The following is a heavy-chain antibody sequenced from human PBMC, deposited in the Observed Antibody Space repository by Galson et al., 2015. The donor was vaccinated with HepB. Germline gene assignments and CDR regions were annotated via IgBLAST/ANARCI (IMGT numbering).Heavy chain of an antibody. CDR3: VRDRGFGVDDY. D-gene: IGHD3-3*01. Sequence: SLRLSCAASGFSISNYWMTWVRQAPGKGPEWVANMKTEGFVIRYADSVKGRFTISRDNPKNSMYLQMDSLRVEDTAVYYCVRDRGFGVDDYWGQGTLVTVSS. CDR2: MKTEGFVI. V-gene: IGHV3-7*03. CDR1: GFSISNYW. J-gene: IGHJ4*02.